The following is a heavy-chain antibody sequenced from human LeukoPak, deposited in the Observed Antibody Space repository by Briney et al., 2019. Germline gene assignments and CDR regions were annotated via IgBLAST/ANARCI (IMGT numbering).Heavy chain of an antibody. Sequence: ASVKVSCKASGYTFTSYDINWVRQATGQGLEWMGWMNPNSGNTGYAQKFQGRVTMTRNTSISTAYMELSSLGSEDTAVYYCARSITMVRGVPFYWGQGTLVTVSS. CDR3: ARSITMVRGVPFY. V-gene: IGHV1-8*01. D-gene: IGHD3-10*01. J-gene: IGHJ4*02. CDR2: MNPNSGNT. CDR1: GYTFTSYD.